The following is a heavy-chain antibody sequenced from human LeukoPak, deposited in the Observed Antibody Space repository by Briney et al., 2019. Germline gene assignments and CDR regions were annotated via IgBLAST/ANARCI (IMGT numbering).Heavy chain of an antibody. V-gene: IGHV4-30-2*03. CDR2: IYHSGST. J-gene: IGHJ6*03. CDR1: GGSISSGGYY. CDR3: ARPSGAIQYYYYMDV. Sequence: SETLSLTCTVSGGSISSGGYYWSWIRQPPGKGLEWIGYIYHSGSTYYNPSLKSRVTLSVDTSKNQFSLKLSSVTAADTAVYYCARPSGAIQYYYYMDVWGKGTTVTVSS. D-gene: IGHD2-2*01.